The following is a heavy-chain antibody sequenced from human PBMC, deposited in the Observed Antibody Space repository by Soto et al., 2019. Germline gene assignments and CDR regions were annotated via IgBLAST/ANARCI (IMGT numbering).Heavy chain of an antibody. D-gene: IGHD3-22*01. V-gene: IGHV1-18*01. J-gene: IGHJ4*02. CDR2: ISAYNGNT. Sequence: QVKLVQSGTEVKKPGASVKVSCKASGYSFGTSGISWVRQAPGQGLEWMGWISAYNGNTNYDQKLQDRAIMTTDTSTNTAYLELRSLRSDDTAVYYCARAGQYYDSSGYANWGQGTLVTVSS. CDR3: ARAGQYYDSSGYAN. CDR1: GYSFGTSG.